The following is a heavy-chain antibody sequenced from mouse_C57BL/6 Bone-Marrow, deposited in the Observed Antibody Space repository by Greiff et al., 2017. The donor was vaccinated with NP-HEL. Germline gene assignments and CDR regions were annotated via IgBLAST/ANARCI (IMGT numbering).Heavy chain of an antibody. CDR1: GFNIKDDY. D-gene: IGHD1-1*01. J-gene: IGHJ1*03. CDR3: TSVTTVVVFYWYFDV. Sequence: VQLKESGAELVRPGASVKLSCTASGFNIKDDYMHWVKQRPEQGLEWIGWIDPENGDTEYASKFQGKVTITADTSSNTAYLQISSLTSEDTAVYYCTSVTTVVVFYWYFDVWGTGTTVTVSS. CDR2: IDPENGDT. V-gene: IGHV14-4*01.